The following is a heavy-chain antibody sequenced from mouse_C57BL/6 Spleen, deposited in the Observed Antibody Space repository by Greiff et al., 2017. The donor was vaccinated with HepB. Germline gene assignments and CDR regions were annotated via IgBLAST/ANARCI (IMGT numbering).Heavy chain of an antibody. D-gene: IGHD3-3*01. CDR1: GYTFTEYT. CDR2: FYPGSGSI. CDR3: ARQSRWGLGGAWYFDV. V-gene: IGHV1-62-2*01. J-gene: IGHJ1*03. Sequence: VQLQQSGAELVKPGASVKLSCKASGYTFTEYTIHWVKQRSGQGLEWIGWFYPGSGSIKYNEKFKDKATLTADKSSSTVYMALSRVASEDSAVYFGARQSRWGLGGAWYFDVWGTGTTVTVSS.